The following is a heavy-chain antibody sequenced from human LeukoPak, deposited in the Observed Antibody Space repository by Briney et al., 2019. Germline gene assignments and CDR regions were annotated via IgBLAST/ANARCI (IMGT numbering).Heavy chain of an antibody. CDR2: ISGSSSTI. CDR1: GFTFSSYS. V-gene: IGHV3-48*01. Sequence: GGSLRLSCAASGFTFSSYSMNWVRQAPGKGLEWGSYISGSSSTIYYADSVKGRFTISRDNGKNTLYLQMNSPGAEDTAVYYCARGSTYYDSSGQVPFDYWGQGTLVTVSS. D-gene: IGHD3-22*01. J-gene: IGHJ4*02. CDR3: ARGSTYYDSSGQVPFDY.